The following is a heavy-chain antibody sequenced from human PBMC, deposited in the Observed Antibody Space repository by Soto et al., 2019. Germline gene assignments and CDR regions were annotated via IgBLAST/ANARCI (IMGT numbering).Heavy chain of an antibody. V-gene: IGHV5-51*01. CDR1: GYSFVSYW. D-gene: IGHD5-12*01. Sequence: PGESLKISCKGSGYSFVSYWIGWVSQMPGKGLEWMGIIYPGDSDTRYSPSFQGQVTISADKSITTVYLQWSSLKASHTAMYYCSRTDGYEIEYWGQGTLVTVSS. CDR3: SRTDGYEIEY. CDR2: IYPGDSDT. J-gene: IGHJ4*02.